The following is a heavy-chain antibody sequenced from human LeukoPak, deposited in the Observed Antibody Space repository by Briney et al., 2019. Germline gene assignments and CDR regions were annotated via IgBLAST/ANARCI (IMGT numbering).Heavy chain of an antibody. CDR2: VNRDGSET. CDR1: GFALSSHW. V-gene: IGHV3-7*03. Sequence: GGSLRPSCAASGFALSSHWMTWVRQVPGRGPEWVANVNRDGSETYYLDSVKGRFTISKDNAKNSLYLQMNSLRAEDTALYHCARNNGMDVWGQGTTVIASS. CDR3: ARNNGMDV. J-gene: IGHJ6*02.